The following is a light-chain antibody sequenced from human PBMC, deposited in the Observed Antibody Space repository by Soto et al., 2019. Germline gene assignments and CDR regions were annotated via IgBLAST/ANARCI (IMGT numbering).Light chain of an antibody. J-gene: IGLJ1*01. CDR3: CSYAGSYSYV. V-gene: IGLV2-11*01. CDR1: SSDVGGYNY. CDR2: DVN. Sequence: QSALTQPRSVSGSPGQSVTISCTGTSSDVGGYNYVSWYRQHPGKAPKLMIYDVNKRPSGAPDRFSGSKSGNTASLTISGLQAEDEADYYCCSYAGSYSYVFGTGTKVTVL.